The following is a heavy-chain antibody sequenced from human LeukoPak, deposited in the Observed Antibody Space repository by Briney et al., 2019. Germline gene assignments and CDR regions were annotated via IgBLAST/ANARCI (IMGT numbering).Heavy chain of an antibody. V-gene: IGHV3-7*01. CDR3: ARDDGDV. CDR1: GFTFGDYW. Sequence: GGSLRLSCVSPGFTFGDYWMKWVRQAPGKGLEWVASINEDGSGEFSVGSVKDRITISRDNTRNSLDLQINSLTVEDTAIYYCARDDGDVWGTGTTVTVSS. J-gene: IGHJ6*04. CDR2: INEDGSGE.